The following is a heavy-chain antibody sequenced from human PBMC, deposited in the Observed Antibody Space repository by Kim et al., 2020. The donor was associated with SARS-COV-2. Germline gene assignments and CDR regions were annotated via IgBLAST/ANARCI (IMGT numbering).Heavy chain of an antibody. CDR3: ARGPRLNWKSGY. V-gene: IGHV3-48*03. J-gene: IGHJ4*02. CDR1: GFTFSSYE. Sequence: GGSLRLSCAASGFTFSSYEMNWVRQAPGKGLEWVAYISSSGSTTIYNADSVKGRFTISRDNAKDSLYLQMNSLRGDDTGVYYCARGPRLNWKSGYWGQGT. D-gene: IGHD1-20*01. CDR2: ISSSGSTTI.